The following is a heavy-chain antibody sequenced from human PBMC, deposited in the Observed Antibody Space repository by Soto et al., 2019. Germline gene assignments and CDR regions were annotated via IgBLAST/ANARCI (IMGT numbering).Heavy chain of an antibody. CDR1: GFTFSNAW. J-gene: IGHJ4*01. CDR3: TTDSYITSIIIRFDY. V-gene: IGHV3-15*07. CDR2: VKSKNDGGTT. Sequence: GGSLRLSCAASGFTFSNAWINWVRQAPGKGLEWVGRVKSKNDGGTTDFAAPVKGRFAISRDDSKNMVYLEMNSLQTEDTAIYYCTTDSYITSIIIRFDYWGHGTLVTVSS. D-gene: IGHD3-10*01.